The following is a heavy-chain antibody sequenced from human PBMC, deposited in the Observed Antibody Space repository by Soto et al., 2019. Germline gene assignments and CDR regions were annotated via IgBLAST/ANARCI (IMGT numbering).Heavy chain of an antibody. CDR2: IYHSGTI. D-gene: IGHD3-10*02. V-gene: IGHV4-4*02. Sequence: QVLLQESGPGLVKPSGTLSLTCGVSGDSINSSNWWRWVRQPPGKGLEWIGEIYHSGTINTNPSLKSRISISLDKSKNQFSLRLNSVTAADTAVYFCASSKRPYVLLDYWGQGVLVTVSS. CDR3: ASSKRPYVLLDY. J-gene: IGHJ4*02. CDR1: GDSINSSNW.